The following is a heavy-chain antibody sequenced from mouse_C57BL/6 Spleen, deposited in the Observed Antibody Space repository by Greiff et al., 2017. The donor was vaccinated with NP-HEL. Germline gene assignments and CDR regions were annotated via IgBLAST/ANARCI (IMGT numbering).Heavy chain of an antibody. CDR2: IRSKSNNYAT. J-gene: IGHJ1*03. V-gene: IGHV10-1*01. D-gene: IGHD1-1*01. CDR1: GFSFNTYA. Sequence: EVKLVESGGGLVQPKGSLKLSCAASGFSFNTYAMNWVRQAPGKGLEWVARIRSKSNNYATYYADSVKDRFTISRDDSESMLYLQMNNLKTEDTAMYYCVRQRGYGSSLWYFDVWGTGTTVTVSS. CDR3: VRQRGYGSSLWYFDV.